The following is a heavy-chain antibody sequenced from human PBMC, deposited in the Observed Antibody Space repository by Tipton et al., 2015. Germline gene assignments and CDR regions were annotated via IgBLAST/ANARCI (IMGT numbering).Heavy chain of an antibody. CDR2: IDFRGST. CDR1: GGSFSGYY. CDR3: ARDAWAGDSRGFYYIY. D-gene: IGHD3-22*01. V-gene: IGHV4-34*11. J-gene: IGHJ4*02. Sequence: GLVKPSETLSLTCAVYGGSFSGYYWNWIRQPPGKGLEWIGYIDFRGSTEYNPSVKSRVSISVDRSKNQFSLRLNSVTAADTAVYFCARDAWAGDSRGFYYIYWGQGTLVRVSS.